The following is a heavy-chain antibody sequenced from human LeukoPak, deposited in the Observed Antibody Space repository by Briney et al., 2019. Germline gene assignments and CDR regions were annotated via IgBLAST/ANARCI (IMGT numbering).Heavy chain of an antibody. CDR3: AKDGYSSSWYYFDY. CDR2: IRGSGGNT. CDR1: GFTFSHYA. D-gene: IGHD6-13*01. Sequence: GGSLRLSCAASGFTFSHYAMSWVRQAPGKGLERVSGIRGSGGNTYYAYSVKGRFTISRENSKNTLYLQMNSLRAEDTAVYYCAKDGYSSSWYYFDYWGQGTLVTVSS. V-gene: IGHV3-23*01. J-gene: IGHJ4*02.